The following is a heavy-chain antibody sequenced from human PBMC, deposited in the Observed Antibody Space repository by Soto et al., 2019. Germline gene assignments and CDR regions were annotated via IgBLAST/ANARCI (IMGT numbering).Heavy chain of an antibody. CDR3: ARRSKIAARQLSTDYYYYGMDV. Sequence: PSETLSLTCAVYGGSLSGYYWTWIRQPPGKGLEWIGEINPGGITNYNPSVKSRLTISLDTSQKQVSLELTSVTAADTAVYYCARRSKIAARQLSTDYYYYGMDVWGQGTTVTVSS. J-gene: IGHJ6*02. CDR2: INPGGIT. V-gene: IGHV4-34*01. D-gene: IGHD6-6*01. CDR1: GGSLSGYY.